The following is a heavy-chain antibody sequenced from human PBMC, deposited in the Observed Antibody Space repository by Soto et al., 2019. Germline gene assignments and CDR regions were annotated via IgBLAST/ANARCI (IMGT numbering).Heavy chain of an antibody. CDR2: IIPILGIA. V-gene: IGHV1-69*02. D-gene: IGHD2-2*01. Sequence: SVKVSCKASGGTFSSYTISWVRQAPGQGLEWMGRIIPILGIANYAQKFQGRVTIIADKSTSTAYMELSSLRSEDTAVYYCARYADGIVDNAFDIWGQGTMVTVSS. CDR1: GGTFSSYT. CDR3: ARYADGIVDNAFDI. J-gene: IGHJ3*02.